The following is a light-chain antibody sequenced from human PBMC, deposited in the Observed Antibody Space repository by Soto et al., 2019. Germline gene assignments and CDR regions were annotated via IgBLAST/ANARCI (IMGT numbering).Light chain of an antibody. CDR2: GNS. CDR3: QSYDSSLSAVV. V-gene: IGLV1-40*01. CDR1: SSNIGAGYD. Sequence: QSVLTQPPSVSGAPGQRVTISCTGSSSNIGAGYDVHWYQQLPGTAPKLLIYGNSNRPSGVPDRVSGSKSGTSASLAITGLQAEDEGDYCCQSYDSSLSAVVFGGGTKLTVL. J-gene: IGLJ2*01.